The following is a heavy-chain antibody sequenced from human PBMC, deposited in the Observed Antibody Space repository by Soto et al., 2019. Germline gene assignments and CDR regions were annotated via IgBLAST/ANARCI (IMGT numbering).Heavy chain of an antibody. CDR3: ARQGISSPYYYYMDV. V-gene: IGHV1-2*04. CDR2: INPSSGGT. D-gene: IGHD3-3*02. J-gene: IGHJ6*03. Sequence: ASVKVSCKASGYTFTGYYMHWVRQAPGQGLEWMGWINPSSGGTNYAQKFQGWVTMTRDTSISTAYMELSRLRSDDTAVYYCARQGISSPYYYYMDVWGKGTTVTVSS. CDR1: GYTFTGYY.